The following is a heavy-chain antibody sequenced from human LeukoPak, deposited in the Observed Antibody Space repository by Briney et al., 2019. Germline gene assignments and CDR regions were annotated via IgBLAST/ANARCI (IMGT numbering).Heavy chain of an antibody. CDR3: AKDDMLASPRSGWV. Sequence: PGGSLRLSCAGSGFTFSSYAMRWVRQAPGKGLEWVSSIRGSGGGTSYADSVKGRFTISRDNSKNTLYLQMNSLRAEDTAIYYCAKDDMLASPRSGWVWGQGTLVTVSS. CDR2: IRGSGGGT. CDR1: GFTFSSYA. V-gene: IGHV3-23*01. D-gene: IGHD2-8*01. J-gene: IGHJ4*02.